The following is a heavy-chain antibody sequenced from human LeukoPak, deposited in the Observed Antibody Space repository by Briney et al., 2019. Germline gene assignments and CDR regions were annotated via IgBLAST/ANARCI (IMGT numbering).Heavy chain of an antibody. Sequence: GASVKVSCKASGYTFTSYYMHWVRQAPGQGLEWMGIINPSGGSTSYAQKFQGRVTMTRDTSTSTVYMELSSLRSEDTAVYYCARDRGRIFPGAEFDYWGQGTLVTVSS. CDR1: GYTFTSYY. J-gene: IGHJ4*02. CDR3: ARDRGRIFPGAEFDY. D-gene: IGHD2/OR15-2a*01. CDR2: INPSGGST. V-gene: IGHV1-46*01.